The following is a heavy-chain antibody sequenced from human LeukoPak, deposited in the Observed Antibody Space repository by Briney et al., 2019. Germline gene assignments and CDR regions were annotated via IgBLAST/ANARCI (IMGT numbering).Heavy chain of an antibody. CDR3: AKVPQLGYFDY. V-gene: IGHV3-30*18. Sequence: GGSLRLSCAASGFTFSSYWMSWVRQAPGKGLERVAVISYDGSNKYYADSVKGRFTISRDNSKNTLYLQMNSLRAEDTAVYYCAKVPQLGYFDYWGQGTLVTVSS. CDR2: ISYDGSNK. CDR1: GFTFSSYW. J-gene: IGHJ4*02. D-gene: IGHD2-2*01.